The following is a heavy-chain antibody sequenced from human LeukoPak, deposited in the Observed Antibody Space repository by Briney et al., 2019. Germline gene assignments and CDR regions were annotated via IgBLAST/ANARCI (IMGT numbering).Heavy chain of an antibody. J-gene: IGHJ5*02. V-gene: IGHV4-39*01. CDR1: GGSISSSDYY. CDR2: IYFGGST. D-gene: IGHD2-15*01. Sequence: SETLSLTCTVSGGSISSSDYYWGWIRQPPGKGLEWIGSIYFGGSTYYDPSLKSRVTISVDTSMNQFSLKLSFVTTADTAVYYCARALGYCSGGSCTRVYNWFDPWGQETLVTVSS. CDR3: ARALGYCSGGSCTRVYNWFDP.